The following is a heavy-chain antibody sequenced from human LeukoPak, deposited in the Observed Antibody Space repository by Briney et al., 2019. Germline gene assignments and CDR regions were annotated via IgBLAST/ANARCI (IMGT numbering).Heavy chain of an antibody. J-gene: IGHJ6*02. D-gene: IGHD4-17*01. V-gene: IGHV3-48*02. CDR1: GFTFSPYF. CDR2: ISGSSSTI. Sequence: GGSLRLSCAASGFTFSPYFMNWVRQAPGKGLEWVSYISGSSSTIYYADSVKGRFTISRDNAKNSLYLQMNSLRDEDTAVHYCARDGTYGDYNYYYGLDVWGQGTPVTVSS. CDR3: ARDGTYGDYNYYYGLDV.